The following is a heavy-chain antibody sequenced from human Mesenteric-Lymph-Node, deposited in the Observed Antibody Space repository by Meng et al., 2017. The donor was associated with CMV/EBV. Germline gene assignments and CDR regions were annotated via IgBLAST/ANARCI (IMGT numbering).Heavy chain of an antibody. J-gene: IGHJ4*02. D-gene: IGHD2-8*01. Sequence: GGSLRLSCAASGFTFSNYAMHWVRQAPGKGLEWVAVISYDGSNKYYADSVKGRFTISRDNSKNTLYLQMNSLRAEDTAVYYCARDLAYGFDYWGQGTLVTVSS. CDR2: ISYDGSNK. CDR1: GFTFSNYA. V-gene: IGHV3-30*04. CDR3: ARDLAYGFDY.